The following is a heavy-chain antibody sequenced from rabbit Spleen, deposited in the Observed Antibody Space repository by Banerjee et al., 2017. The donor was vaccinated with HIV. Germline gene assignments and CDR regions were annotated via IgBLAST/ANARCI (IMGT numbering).Heavy chain of an antibody. V-gene: IGHV1S7*01. Sequence: QLDESGGGLVQPGGSLKLSCKASGFAFSSYGVSWVRQAPGKGLEWIGYIDPFFGSTYYASWVNGRFTISSHNAQNTLYLQLNSLTAADTATYFCARDTGSSFSSYGMDLWGPGTLVTVS. CDR1: GFAFSSYG. CDR3: ARDTGSSFSSYGMDL. J-gene: IGHJ6*01. CDR2: IDPFFGST. D-gene: IGHD8-1*01.